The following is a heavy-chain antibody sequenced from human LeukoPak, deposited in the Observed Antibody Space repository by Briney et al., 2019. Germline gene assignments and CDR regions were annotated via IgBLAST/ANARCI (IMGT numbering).Heavy chain of an antibody. CDR2: ISAYNGNT. D-gene: IGHD1-1*01. Sequence: ASVKVSCKASGYTFTSYGISWVRQATGQGLEWMGLISAYNGNTNYAQKLQGRVTMTTDTSTSTAYMELRSLRSDDTAVYYRARVFTGTFSNWFDPWGQGTLVTVSS. CDR1: GYTFTSYG. V-gene: IGHV1-18*01. J-gene: IGHJ5*02. CDR3: ARVFTGTFSNWFDP.